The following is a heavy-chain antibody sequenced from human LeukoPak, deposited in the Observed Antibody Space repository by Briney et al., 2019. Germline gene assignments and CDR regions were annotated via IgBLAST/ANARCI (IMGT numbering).Heavy chain of an antibody. CDR3: ANAIQLWSTDY. Sequence: GGSLRLSCAASGFTFSSYGMHWVRQAPGKGLEWVAVISYDGSNKYYAGSVKGRFTISRDNSKNTLYLQMNSLRAEDTAVYYCANAIQLWSTDYWGQGTLVTVSS. J-gene: IGHJ4*02. D-gene: IGHD5-18*01. V-gene: IGHV3-30*18. CDR1: GFTFSSYG. CDR2: ISYDGSNK.